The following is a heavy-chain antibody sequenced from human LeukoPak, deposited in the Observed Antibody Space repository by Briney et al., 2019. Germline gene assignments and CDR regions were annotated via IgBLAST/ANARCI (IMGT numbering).Heavy chain of an antibody. CDR2: IKQDGSEK. Sequence: QRWGALRLSCAASGFTFSSYWMSWVRQAPGKGLEWVANIKQDGSEKYYVDSVKGRFTISRDNAKNSLYLQMNSLRAEDTAVYYCARERYYYDSSGYYSSSYYYYMDVWGKGTTVTVSS. V-gene: IGHV3-7*01. CDR3: ARERYYYDSSGYYSSSYYYYMDV. D-gene: IGHD3-22*01. J-gene: IGHJ6*03. CDR1: GFTFSSYW.